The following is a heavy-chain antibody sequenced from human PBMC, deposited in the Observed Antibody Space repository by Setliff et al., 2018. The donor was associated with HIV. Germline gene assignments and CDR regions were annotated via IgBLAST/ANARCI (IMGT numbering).Heavy chain of an antibody. V-gene: IGHV4-59*01. J-gene: IGHJ4*02. CDR2: IYTSGST. Sequence: SETLSLTCTVSGGSISSYYWSWIRQPPGKGLEWIGYIYTSGSTNYNPSLKSRVTISVDTSKNQFSLKLTSVTAADTAIYYCARGVNFDYWGQGTLVTVS. D-gene: IGHD3-3*01. CDR3: ARGVNFDY. CDR1: GGSISSYY.